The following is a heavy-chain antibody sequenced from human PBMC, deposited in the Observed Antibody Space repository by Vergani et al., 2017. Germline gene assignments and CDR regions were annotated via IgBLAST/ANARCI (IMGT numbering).Heavy chain of an antibody. CDR1: GGTFSSYA. CDR3: ARGGPRWLQPSAGDAFDI. V-gene: IGHV1-69*01. D-gene: IGHD5-24*01. Sequence: QVQLVQSGAEVKKPGSSVKVSCKASGGTFSSYAISWVRQAPGQGLEWMGGIIAIFGTANYAQKFPGRVTITADESTSTVYMELSSLRSEDTAVYYCARGGPRWLQPSAGDAFDICGQGTMVTVSS. J-gene: IGHJ3*02. CDR2: IIAIFGTA.